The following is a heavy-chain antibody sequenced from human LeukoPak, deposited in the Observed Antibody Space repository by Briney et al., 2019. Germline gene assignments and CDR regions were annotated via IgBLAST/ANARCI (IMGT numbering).Heavy chain of an antibody. CDR2: IYYSGST. CDR1: GGSISSYY. Sequence: SETLSLTCTVSGGSISSYYWSWIRQPPGKGLEWTGYIYYSGSTNYNPSLKSRVTISVDTSKNQFSLKLSSVTAADTAVYYCARQVTYYDILTGYTNWFDPWGQGTLVTVSS. CDR3: ARQVTYYDILTGYTNWFDP. J-gene: IGHJ5*02. D-gene: IGHD3-9*01. V-gene: IGHV4-59*08.